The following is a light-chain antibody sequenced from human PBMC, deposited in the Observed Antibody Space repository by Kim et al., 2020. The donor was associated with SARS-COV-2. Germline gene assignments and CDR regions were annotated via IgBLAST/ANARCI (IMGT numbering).Light chain of an antibody. J-gene: IGLJ3*02. CDR3: SAWDSRLSAWV. CDR1: RYHVGYKE. V-gene: IGLV10-54*04. CDR2: TNH. Sequence: GQTANHACTGNRYHVGYKETAWLQPHQGHPPKLLYYTNHRPSGISERVSASRSGDTASLTITGLQPEDEADYYCSAWDSRLSAWVFGGGTQLTVL.